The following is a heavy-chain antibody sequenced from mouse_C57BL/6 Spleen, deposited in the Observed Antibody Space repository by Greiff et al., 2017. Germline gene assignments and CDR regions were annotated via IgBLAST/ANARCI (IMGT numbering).Heavy chain of an antibody. CDR2: IRNKANNHAT. D-gene: IGHD1-1*01. CDR3: TSLITTVVARIYWYFDV. Sequence: EVHLVESGGGLVQPGGSMKLSCAASGFTFSDAWMDWVRQSPEKGLEWVAEIRNKANNHATYYAESVKGRFTISRDDSKSSVYLQMNSLRAEDTGIYYCTSLITTVVARIYWYFDVWGTGTTVTVSS. CDR1: GFTFSDAW. J-gene: IGHJ1*03. V-gene: IGHV6-6*01.